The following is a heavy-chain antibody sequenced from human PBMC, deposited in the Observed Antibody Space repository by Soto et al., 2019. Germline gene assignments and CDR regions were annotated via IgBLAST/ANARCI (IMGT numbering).Heavy chain of an antibody. CDR1: GGSISSGGYY. D-gene: IGHD6-13*01. CDR3: ARGGSSWLVPY. CDR2: IYYSGST. J-gene: IGHJ4*02. Sequence: QVQLQESGPGLVKPSQTLSLTCSVSGGSISSGGYYWSWIRQHPGKGLEWIGYIYYSGSTYYNPSLKSRVTVSVDTSKNQFSLKLSSVTAADTAVYYCARGGSSWLVPYWGQGTLVTVSS. V-gene: IGHV4-31*03.